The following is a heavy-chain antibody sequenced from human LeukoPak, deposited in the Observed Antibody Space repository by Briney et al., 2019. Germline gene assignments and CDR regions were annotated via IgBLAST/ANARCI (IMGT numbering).Heavy chain of an antibody. D-gene: IGHD3-9*01. Sequence: GGSLRLSCVASGFTFSSYAMSWVRQAPGKGLEWVSAINGGGGNTYYADSVKGRFTISRDNSKNTLFLQMNSLRAEDTAVYYCAKDPGDILTGYYMGPDAFDIWGRGTVVTVSS. V-gene: IGHV3-23*01. CDR3: AKDPGDILTGYYMGPDAFDI. CDR2: INGGGGNT. J-gene: IGHJ3*02. CDR1: GFTFSSYA.